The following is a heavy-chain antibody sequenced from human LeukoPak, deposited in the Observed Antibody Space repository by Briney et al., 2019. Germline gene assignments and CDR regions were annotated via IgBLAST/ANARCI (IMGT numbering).Heavy chain of an antibody. CDR2: IYYSGTT. V-gene: IGHV4-59*08. Sequence: SETLSLTCTVSGGSISYYYWSWIRQSPGKGLEWIGYIYYSGTTNYNPSLKSRVTISVDTSKNQFSLNLSSVTAADTAVYYCARHGTAAPRKFDPWGQGTLVTVSS. J-gene: IGHJ5*02. CDR3: ARHGTAAPRKFDP. D-gene: IGHD6-13*01. CDR1: GGSISYYY.